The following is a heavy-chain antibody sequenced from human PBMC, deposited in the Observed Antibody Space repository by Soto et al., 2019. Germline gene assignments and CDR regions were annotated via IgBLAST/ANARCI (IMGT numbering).Heavy chain of an antibody. D-gene: IGHD6-13*01. Sequence: PGGSLRLSCAASGFTFSSYGMHWVRQAPGKGLEWVAVIWYDGSNKYYADSVKGRFTISRDNSKNTLYLQMNSLRAEDTAVYYCARGGARYRSGWYYFDYWGQGTLVTVSS. V-gene: IGHV3-33*01. CDR1: GFTFSSYG. CDR2: IWYDGSNK. CDR3: ARGGARYRSGWYYFDY. J-gene: IGHJ4*02.